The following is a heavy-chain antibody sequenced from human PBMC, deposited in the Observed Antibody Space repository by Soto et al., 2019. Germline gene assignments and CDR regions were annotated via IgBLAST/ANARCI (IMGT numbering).Heavy chain of an antibody. CDR1: GFTFSSYG. Sequence: QVQLVESGGGVVQPGRSLRLSCAASGFTFSSYGMHWVRQAPGKGLEWVAVISYDGSNKYYADSVKGRFTISRDNSKNTLYRQINSLRAEDTAVYYCAKDRAPDVEMATIFFDYWGQGTLVTVSS. CDR2: ISYDGSNK. J-gene: IGHJ4*02. CDR3: AKDRAPDVEMATIFFDY. V-gene: IGHV3-30*18. D-gene: IGHD5-12*01.